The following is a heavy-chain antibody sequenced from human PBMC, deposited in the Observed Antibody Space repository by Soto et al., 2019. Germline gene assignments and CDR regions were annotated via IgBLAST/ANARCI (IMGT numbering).Heavy chain of an antibody. D-gene: IGHD7-27*01. J-gene: IGHJ6*02. Sequence: QVQLVQSGAEVKKPGASVKVSCKASGYTFTSYDINWVRQATGQGLEWMGWMNPNSGNTGYAQKFQGRVTMTRNTTXSTAYMALSSLRSEDTAVYYCASLPWANYYYYGMDVWGQGTTVTVSS. CDR2: MNPNSGNT. V-gene: IGHV1-8*01. CDR3: ASLPWANYYYYGMDV. CDR1: GYTFTSYD.